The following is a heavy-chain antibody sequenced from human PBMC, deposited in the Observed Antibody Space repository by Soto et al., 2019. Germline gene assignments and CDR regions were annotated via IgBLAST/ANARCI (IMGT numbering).Heavy chain of an antibody. Sequence: PGGSLRLSCEASGFTFSSYAMRWVRQAPEKGLEWVSAISGGGGSTYYADSVQGRFTISRDNSRNTLNLQMNSLRGEDTAVYYCVKGNRGTYYLGFGMWGQGTMVTVSS. CDR2: ISGGGGST. J-gene: IGHJ3*02. CDR3: VKGNRGTYYLGFGM. CDR1: GFTFSSYA. V-gene: IGHV3-23*01. D-gene: IGHD3-10*01.